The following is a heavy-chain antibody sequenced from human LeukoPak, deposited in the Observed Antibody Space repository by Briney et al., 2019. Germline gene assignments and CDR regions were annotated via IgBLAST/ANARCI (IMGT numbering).Heavy chain of an antibody. CDR2: INHSGST. J-gene: IGHJ4*02. D-gene: IGHD2-15*01. V-gene: IGHV4-34*01. CDR1: GGSFSGYY. Sequence: SETLSLTCAVYGGSFSGYYWSWIRQPPGKGLEWIGEINHSGSTNYNPSLKSRVTISVDTSKNQFSLKLSSVTAADTAVYYCARQVQCSGGSCYYFDYWGQGTLVTVSS. CDR3: ARQVQCSGGSCYYFDY.